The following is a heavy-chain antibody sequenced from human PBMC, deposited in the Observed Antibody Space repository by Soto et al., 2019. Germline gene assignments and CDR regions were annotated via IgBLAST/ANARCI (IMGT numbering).Heavy chain of an antibody. V-gene: IGHV3-33*06. Sequence: QVQLVESGGGVVQPARSLSLSCAASGFTFSSYGMHWVRQAPGKGLEWVAGIWYDGSKKNYVDAVTGRFTISRDNPKSTLYLQMNSLRVEDTAVYYCAKALTGRNGGFDVWGQGTMVTVSS. CDR2: IWYDGSKK. D-gene: IGHD3-9*01. CDR1: GFTFSSYG. CDR3: AKALTGRNGGFDV. J-gene: IGHJ3*01.